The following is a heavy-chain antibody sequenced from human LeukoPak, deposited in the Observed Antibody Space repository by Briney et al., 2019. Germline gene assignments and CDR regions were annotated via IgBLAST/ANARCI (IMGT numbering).Heavy chain of an antibody. CDR1: GFTVSTNY. J-gene: IGHJ4*02. D-gene: IGHD3-16*02. Sequence: GGSLRLSCAASGFTVSTNYMSWVRQAPGKGMEWVSIIYAGGNTYYADSVKGRFTISRDNSKNTLYLQMNILRAEETAVYYCARRVWGTNRYTDCWGQGTLVTVSS. V-gene: IGHV3-53*01. CDR3: ARRVWGTNRYTDC. CDR2: IYAGGNT.